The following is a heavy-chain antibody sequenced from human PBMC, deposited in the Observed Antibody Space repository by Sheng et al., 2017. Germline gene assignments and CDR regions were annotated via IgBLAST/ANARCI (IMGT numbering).Heavy chain of an antibody. V-gene: IGHV1-2*06. D-gene: IGHD1-26*01. J-gene: IGHJ4*02. CDR1: GYTFSGYY. Sequence: QVQLVQSGAEIKKPGASVRVSCKASGYTFSGYYIHWVRQAPGQGLEWMGRINPNNGATQYAQKFQGRVTMTRDTSVSTAYMELSTLTSDDTAIYYCARLGRRVGPTDGDWGQGTLVTVSS. CDR3: ARLGRRVGPTDGD. CDR2: INPNNGAT.